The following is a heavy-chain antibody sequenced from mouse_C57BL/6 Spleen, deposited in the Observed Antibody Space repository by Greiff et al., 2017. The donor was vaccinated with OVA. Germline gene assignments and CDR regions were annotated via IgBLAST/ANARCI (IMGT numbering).Heavy chain of an antibody. Sequence: VQLKESGPGLVKPSQSLSLTCSVTGYSITSGYYWNWIRQFPGNKLEWMGYISYDGSNNYNPSLKNRISITRDTSKNQFFLKLNSVTTEDTATYYCARVDYYGSSPWAMDYWGQGTSVTVSS. D-gene: IGHD1-1*01. CDR1: GYSITSGYY. V-gene: IGHV3-6*01. CDR2: ISYDGSN. CDR3: ARVDYYGSSPWAMDY. J-gene: IGHJ4*01.